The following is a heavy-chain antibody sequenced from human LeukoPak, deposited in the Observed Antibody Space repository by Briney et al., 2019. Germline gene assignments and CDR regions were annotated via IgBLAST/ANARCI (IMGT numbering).Heavy chain of an antibody. J-gene: IGHJ4*02. CDR3: ARAHTPEVPSGTAIDY. D-gene: IGHD3-10*01. CDR1: GFTVSSNY. CDR2: IYSGGST. V-gene: IGHV3-66*01. Sequence: GGSLRLSCAASGFTVSSNYMSWVRQAPGKGLEWVSVIYSGGSTYYADSVKGRFTISRDNSKNTLYLQMNSLRAEDTAVYYCARAHTPEVPSGTAIDYWGQGTLVTVSS.